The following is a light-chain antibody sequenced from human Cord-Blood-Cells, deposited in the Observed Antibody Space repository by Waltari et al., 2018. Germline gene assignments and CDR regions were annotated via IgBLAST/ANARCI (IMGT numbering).Light chain of an antibody. V-gene: IGKV6D-21*02. CDR1: QSIGSS. J-gene: IGKJ2*01. CDR3: HQSSSLPYT. CDR2: XAS. Sequence: EIVLTQSPDFQSVTPKEKVTITCRASQSIGSSLHWYQQKPDQSPKLLIKXASQSXXXXXXXFSGSGSGTDFTLTINSLEAEDAAAYYCHQSSSLPYTFGQGTKLEIK.